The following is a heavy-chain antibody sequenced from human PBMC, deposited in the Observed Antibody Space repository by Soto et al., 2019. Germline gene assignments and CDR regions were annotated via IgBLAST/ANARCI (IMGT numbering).Heavy chain of an antibody. CDR1: GLTFSTQG. V-gene: IGHV3-33*01. J-gene: IGHJ4*02. D-gene: IGHD5-12*01. Sequence: QVQLVESGGGVVQPGRSLRLSCVASGLTFSTQGMHWVRQAPGKGLEWVGVIYNDGSTTYYADSVKGRFTISRDNSKNTLYLQMNSLRAEDTAVYYCARNPSGVDIESTEDWGQGTLVTVSS. CDR3: ARNPSGVDIESTED. CDR2: IYNDGSTT.